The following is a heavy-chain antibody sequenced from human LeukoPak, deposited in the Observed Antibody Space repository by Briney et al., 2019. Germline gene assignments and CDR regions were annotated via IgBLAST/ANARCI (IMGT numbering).Heavy chain of an antibody. CDR3: ATYRQVLLPFES. CDR1: GFTFSSYW. CDR2: IFPSGGEI. V-gene: IGHV3-21*04. Sequence: GGSLRLSCAASGFTFSSYWMHWVRQTPGKGLEWVSSIFPSGGEIHYADSVRGRFTISRDNSKSSLSLQMNSLRAEDTAIYYCATYRQVLLPFESWGQGTLVTVSS. J-gene: IGHJ4*02. D-gene: IGHD2-8*02.